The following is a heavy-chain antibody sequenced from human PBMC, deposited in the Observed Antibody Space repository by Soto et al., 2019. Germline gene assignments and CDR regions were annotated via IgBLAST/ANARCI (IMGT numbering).Heavy chain of an antibody. J-gene: IGHJ4*02. CDR3: ANGGLHGSIDGGLSYFHH. Sequence: EVQMLESGGYLVQPGGSLRVSCASGFTFGHYTMAWVRQAPGKGLEWVSGFSRSNGVAYYADSVKGRFTISRDNSKNTVFLQMNSLRAEDTAVYYCANGGLHGSIDGGLSYFHHWDQGTLVTVSS. CDR1: GFTFGHYT. D-gene: IGHD2-15*01. CDR2: FSRSNGVA. V-gene: IGHV3-23*01.